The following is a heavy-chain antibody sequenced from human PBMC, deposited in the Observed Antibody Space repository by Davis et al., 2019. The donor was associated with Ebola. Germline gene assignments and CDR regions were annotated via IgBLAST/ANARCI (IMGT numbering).Heavy chain of an antibody. J-gene: IGHJ4*02. Sequence: GESLKISCAASGFTFSGSAMHWVRQASGKGLEWVGRIRSKANSYATAYAASVKGRFTISRDDSKNTAYLQMNSLRAEDTAVYYCAKLDILYFDYWGQGTLVTVSS. CDR1: GFTFSGSA. CDR3: AKLDILYFDY. V-gene: IGHV3-73*01. CDR2: IRSKANSYAT. D-gene: IGHD5-12*01.